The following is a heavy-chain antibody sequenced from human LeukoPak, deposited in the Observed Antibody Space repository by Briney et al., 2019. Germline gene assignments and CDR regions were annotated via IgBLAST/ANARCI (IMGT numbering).Heavy chain of an antibody. Sequence: LGASVKVSCKASAYTSPNYGITWVRQAPGRGLEWMGWISTYNGNTQYAQKFQGRVTMTTDTPTKTVYMELRSLRSNDTAVYYCALPATGAYFYYYMEVWGKGTTVTVSS. CDR2: ISTYNGNT. V-gene: IGHV1-18*01. CDR1: AYTSPNYG. J-gene: IGHJ6*03. D-gene: IGHD2-2*01. CDR3: ALPATGAYFYYYMEV.